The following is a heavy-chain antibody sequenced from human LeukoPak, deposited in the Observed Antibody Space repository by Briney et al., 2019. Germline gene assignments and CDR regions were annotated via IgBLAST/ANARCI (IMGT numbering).Heavy chain of an antibody. J-gene: IGHJ4*02. V-gene: IGHV3-23*01. CDR3: AREGMRDYLDY. CDR1: GFAFSSLA. CDR2: ISDSGDTT. D-gene: IGHD3-10*01. Sequence: GGSLRLSCAASGFAFSSLAMGWVRQAPGKGLQWVSVISDSGDTTYYADSVKGRFTISRDNSKNTLYLQMNSLRAEDTAVYYCAREGMRDYLDYWGQGTLVTVSS.